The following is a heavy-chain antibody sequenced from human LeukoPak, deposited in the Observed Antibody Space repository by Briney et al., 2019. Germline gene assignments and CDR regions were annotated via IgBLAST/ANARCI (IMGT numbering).Heavy chain of an antibody. CDR3: ATSSDWPYYFHY. V-gene: IGHV3-23*01. Sequence: GGSLRLSCAASGITFGTYAMNWVRQAPGKGLEWASTVSGSGVATYFADSVKGRFTISRDNSKNTVFLEMNNLRAEDAAVYYCATSSDWPYYFHYWGQGTLVTVSS. D-gene: IGHD2-21*01. J-gene: IGHJ4*02. CDR1: GITFGTYA. CDR2: VSGSGVAT.